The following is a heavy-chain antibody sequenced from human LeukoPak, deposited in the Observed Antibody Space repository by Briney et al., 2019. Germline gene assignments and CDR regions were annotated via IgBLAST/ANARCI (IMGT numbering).Heavy chain of an antibody. Sequence: GGSLRLSCAASGFTVSSNYMSWVRQAPGKGLEWVSYITFSSSIIYYADSVRGRFTISRDNAKNSLYLQMNSLRAEDTAVYYCARDRLHYGEYEKTFDYWGQGTLVTVSS. CDR2: ITFSSSII. CDR1: GFTVSSNY. D-gene: IGHD4-17*01. CDR3: ARDRLHYGEYEKTFDY. J-gene: IGHJ4*02. V-gene: IGHV3-48*01.